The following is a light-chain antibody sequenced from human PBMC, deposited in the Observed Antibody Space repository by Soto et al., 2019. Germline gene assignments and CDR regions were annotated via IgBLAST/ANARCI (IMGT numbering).Light chain of an antibody. Sequence: QPVLTQPRSVSGSPGQSVTISCTGTTSDVGTYNYVSWYQQHPGKAPKVMIYDVSKRPSGVPDRFSGSKSGNTASLTISGLQAEDEADYYCCSYRGTYTWVFGGGTQLTVL. CDR2: DVS. J-gene: IGLJ3*02. V-gene: IGLV2-11*01. CDR1: TSDVGTYNY. CDR3: CSYRGTYTWV.